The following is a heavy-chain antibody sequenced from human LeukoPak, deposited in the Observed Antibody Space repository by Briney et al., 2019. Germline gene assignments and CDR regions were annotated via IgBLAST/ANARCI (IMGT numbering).Heavy chain of an antibody. J-gene: IGHJ4*02. Sequence: SETLSLTCAVYVGSFGGYYWSWIRQPPGKGLEWIGEINHSGSTNYNPSLKSRVTISVDTSKNQFSLKLGSVTAADTAVYYCARGRPGGSRSFDYWGQGTLVTVSS. V-gene: IGHV4-34*01. D-gene: IGHD6-13*01. CDR2: INHSGST. CDR3: ARGRPGGSRSFDY. CDR1: VGSFGGYY.